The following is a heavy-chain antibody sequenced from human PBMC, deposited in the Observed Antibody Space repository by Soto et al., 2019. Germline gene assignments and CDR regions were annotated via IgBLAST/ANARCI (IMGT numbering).Heavy chain of an antibody. CDR3: ARGVPRGYSYGFNYYYYGMDV. CDR2: IIPIFGTA. V-gene: IGHV1-69*13. CDR1: GGTFCSYA. Sequence: GASVKVSCNASGGTFCSYAISWVRQAPGQGLEWMGGIIPIFGTANYAQKFQGRVTITADESTSTAYMELSSLRSEDTAVYYCARGVPRGYSYGFNYYYYGMDVWGQGTTVT. D-gene: IGHD5-18*01. J-gene: IGHJ6*02.